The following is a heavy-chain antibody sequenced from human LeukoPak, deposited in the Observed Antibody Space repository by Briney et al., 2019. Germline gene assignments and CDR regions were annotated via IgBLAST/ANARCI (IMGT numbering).Heavy chain of an antibody. D-gene: IGHD3-10*01. J-gene: IGHJ4*02. CDR3: ARTSHLWFGELWGPFDY. V-gene: IGHV1-18*01. CDR2: ISAYNGNT. CDR1: GYTFTSYG. Sequence: ASVKVSCKASGYTFTSYGISWVRQAPGQGLEWMGWISAYNGNTNYAQKLQGRVTMTTDTSTSTAYMELRSLRSDDTAVYYCARTSHLWFGELWGPFDYWGQGTLVTVSS.